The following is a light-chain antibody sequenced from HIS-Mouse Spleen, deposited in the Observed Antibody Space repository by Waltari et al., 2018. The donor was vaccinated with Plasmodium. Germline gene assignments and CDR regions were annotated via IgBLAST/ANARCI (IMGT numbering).Light chain of an antibody. CDR1: SSDVGSYNL. J-gene: IGLJ2*01. CDR3: CSYAGSSTLV. CDR2: EGS. V-gene: IGLV2-23*01. Sequence: QSALTQPASVSGSPGQSITISCTGTSSDVGSYNLVSWYQQHPGKAPKLMIYEGSKRPSGVSNRFSGSKSGNTASPTISGLQAEDEADYYCCSYAGSSTLVFGGGTK.